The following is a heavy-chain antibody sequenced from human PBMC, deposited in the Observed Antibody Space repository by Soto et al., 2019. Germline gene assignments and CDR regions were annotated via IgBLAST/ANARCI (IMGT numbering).Heavy chain of an antibody. V-gene: IGHV3-48*03. CDR2: ISSSGSTI. CDR3: ARGYFDWLLSMASYYFDY. D-gene: IGHD3-9*01. CDR1: GFTFSSYE. J-gene: IGHJ4*02. Sequence: PGGSLRLSCAASGFTFSSYEMNWVRQAPGKGLEWVSYISSSGSTIYYADSVKGRFTISRDNAKNSLYLQMNSLRAGDTAVYYCARGYFDWLLSMASYYFDYWGQGTLVTVSS.